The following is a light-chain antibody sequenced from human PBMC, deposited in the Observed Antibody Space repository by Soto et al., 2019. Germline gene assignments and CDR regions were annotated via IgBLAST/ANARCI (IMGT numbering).Light chain of an antibody. Sequence: QSVLTQPPSASGTPGQRVTISCSGSSSNIGKNTVNWYQQLPGTAPTLLIHSNGQRPSGVSDRFSGSKSGNSASVAISGLQPEDEADYSCATWDDSLRGPVFGGGSKGTVL. CDR2: SNG. CDR1: SSNIGKNT. CDR3: ATWDDSLRGPV. J-gene: IGLJ2*01. V-gene: IGLV1-44*01.